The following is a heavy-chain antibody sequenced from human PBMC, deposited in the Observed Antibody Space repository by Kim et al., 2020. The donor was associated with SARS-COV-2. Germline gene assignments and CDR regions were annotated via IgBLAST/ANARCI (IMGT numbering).Heavy chain of an antibody. CDR3: ARIATVTNPLDY. D-gene: IGHD4-17*01. V-gene: IGHV1-46*01. Sequence: RYAEKFQGRVTMTRDTSTSTVYMELSSLRSEDTAVYYCARIATVTNPLDYWGQGTLVTVSS. J-gene: IGHJ4*02.